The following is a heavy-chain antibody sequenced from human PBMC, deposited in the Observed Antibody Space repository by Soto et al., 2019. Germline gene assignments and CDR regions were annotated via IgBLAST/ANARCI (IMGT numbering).Heavy chain of an antibody. CDR2: INPKIVGT. J-gene: IGHJ6*02. CDR3: ARGDSTDCSNGVCSFFYSLDMDV. D-gene: IGHD2-8*01. Sequence: ASVKVSCKASGYSFTDYHIHWVRQAPGQGLEWLGRINPKIVGTSPAQKFQGWVTMTTDTSISTAYMELTRLTSDDTAIYYCARGDSTDCSNGVCSFFYSLDMDVWGQGTTVTVSS. CDR1: GYSFTDYH. V-gene: IGHV1-2*04.